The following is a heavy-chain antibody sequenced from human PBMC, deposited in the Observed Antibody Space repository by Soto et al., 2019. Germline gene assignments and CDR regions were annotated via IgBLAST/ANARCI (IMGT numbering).Heavy chain of an antibody. D-gene: IGHD3-3*01. CDR3: AKGLRFLEWLSYGMDV. CDR2: ISYDGSNK. Sequence: GGSMRLSSAASGLTFSSYGVHWVSQDPGKGLEWVAVISYDGSNKYYADSVKGRFTISRDNSKNTLYLQMNSLRAEDTAVYYCAKGLRFLEWLSYGMDVWGQGTTVTVSS. V-gene: IGHV3-30*18. CDR1: GLTFSSYG. J-gene: IGHJ6*02.